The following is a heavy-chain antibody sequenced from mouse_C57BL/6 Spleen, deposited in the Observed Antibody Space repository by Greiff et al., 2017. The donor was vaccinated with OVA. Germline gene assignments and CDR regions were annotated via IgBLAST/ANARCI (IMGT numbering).Heavy chain of an antibody. V-gene: IGHV1-52*01. Sequence: QVHVKQSGAELVRPGSSVKLSCKASGYTFTSYWMHWVKQRPIQGLEWIGNIDPSDSETHYNQKFKDKATLTVDKSSSTAYMQLSSLTSEDSAVYYCARRVVATDYYAMDYWGQGTSVTVSS. CDR1: GYTFTSYW. CDR3: ARRVVATDYYAMDY. D-gene: IGHD1-1*01. CDR2: IDPSDSET. J-gene: IGHJ4*01.